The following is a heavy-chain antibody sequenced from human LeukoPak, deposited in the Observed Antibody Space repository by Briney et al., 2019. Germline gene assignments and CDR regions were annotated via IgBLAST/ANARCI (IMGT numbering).Heavy chain of an antibody. V-gene: IGHV3-7*01. CDR3: ARDRSIPSYDIFDI. J-gene: IGHJ3*02. CDR2: IKQDGSDK. CDR1: GFSFSNYW. Sequence: GGSLRLSCAASGFSFSNYWMHWVRQAPGKGLEWVANIKQDGSDKYYEDSVKGRFTISRDNAKNSLYLQMNSLRAEDTAVYYCARDRSIPSYDIFDIWGQGTLVTVSP. D-gene: IGHD3-22*01.